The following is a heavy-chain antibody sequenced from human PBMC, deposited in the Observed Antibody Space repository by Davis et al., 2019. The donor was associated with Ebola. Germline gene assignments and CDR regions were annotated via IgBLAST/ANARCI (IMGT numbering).Heavy chain of an antibody. V-gene: IGHV6-1*01. CDR3: VRTIAGIRGFDP. CDR2: TYYRSNWYN. D-gene: IGHD1-20*01. CDR1: GDNVSSNTAA. Sequence: HSQTLSLTCAISGDNVSSNTAAWNWIRQSPSRGLEWLGRTYYRSNWYNDYAVSVKSRITINPDTSKNQFSLHLSSVTPEDTAVYYCVRTIAGIRGFDPWGQGTLVTVSS. J-gene: IGHJ5*02.